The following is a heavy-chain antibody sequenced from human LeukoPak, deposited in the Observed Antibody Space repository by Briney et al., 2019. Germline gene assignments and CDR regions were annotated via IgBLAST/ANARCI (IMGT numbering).Heavy chain of an antibody. J-gene: IGHJ4*02. CDR3: ARDALGGFDH. V-gene: IGHV3-48*02. Sequence: PGGSLRLSCAASGFTFSSYSMNWVRQAPGKGLEWVSYITSSSPTIYYADSVKGRFTISRDNAKNSLYLQMHSLRDEDTALYYCARDALGGFDHWGQGTLVTVSS. CDR2: ITSSSPTI. CDR1: GFTFSSYS. D-gene: IGHD3-10*01.